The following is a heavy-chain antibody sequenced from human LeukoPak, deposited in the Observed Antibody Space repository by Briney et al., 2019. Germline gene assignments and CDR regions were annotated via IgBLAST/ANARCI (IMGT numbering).Heavy chain of an antibody. Sequence: ASVKVSYKASGYTFTSYGITWVRQAPGQGLEWMGWISAYNGNTNYAQKLQGRVTMTTDTSTSTAYMVLRSLRSDDTAVYYCAREPTGIGIDYWGQGTLVTVSS. D-gene: IGHD2-15*01. V-gene: IGHV1-18*01. J-gene: IGHJ4*02. CDR2: ISAYNGNT. CDR3: AREPTGIGIDY. CDR1: GYTFTSYG.